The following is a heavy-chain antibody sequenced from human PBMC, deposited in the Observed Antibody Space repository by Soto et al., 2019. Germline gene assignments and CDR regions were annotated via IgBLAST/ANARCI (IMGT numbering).Heavy chain of an antibody. D-gene: IGHD2-15*01. CDR2: ITGSGGSI. V-gene: IGHV3-23*01. CDR1: GLTFSSYA. CDR3: GSPVVVAATLAAFGI. Sequence: EVQLLESGGGLVQPGGSLRLSCAASGLTFSSYAMNWVRQAPGKGLEWVSAITGSGGSIFYADSVKGRFTISRDNSKNTLYLQVYLLRAEESVVYCCGSPVVVAATLAAFGICGQGTRVTVSS. J-gene: IGHJ3*02.